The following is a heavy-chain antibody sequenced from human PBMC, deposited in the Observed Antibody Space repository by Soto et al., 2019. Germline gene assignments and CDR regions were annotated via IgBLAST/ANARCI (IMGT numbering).Heavy chain of an antibody. D-gene: IGHD3-9*01. V-gene: IGHV1-18*04. Sequence: QLQLVQSAAEVKKPGASVRVSCKAYGYPFIKYGISWIRQAPEQGLERMGWIKVDSGYTNYAQKFQGRVTMTADTSSDTAFMELRSLRLADTAVYFCATSYDTGFDPWGQGTLVSVSS. CDR3: ATSYDTGFDP. CDR2: IKVDSGYT. CDR1: GYPFIKYG. J-gene: IGHJ5*02.